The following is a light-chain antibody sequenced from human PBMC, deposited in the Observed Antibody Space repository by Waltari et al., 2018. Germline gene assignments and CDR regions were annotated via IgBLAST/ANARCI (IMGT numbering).Light chain of an antibody. J-gene: IGKJ5*01. CDR2: AAS. V-gene: IGKV1-8*01. CDR3: QQYYSYPVT. Sequence: AIRITQSPSSLSASPGDRVTITRRASQGISSYLAWYQQKPGKAPKLLIYAASTLQSGVPSRFSGSGSGTDFTLTISCLQSEDFATYYCQQYYSYPVTFGQGTRLEIK. CDR1: QGISSY.